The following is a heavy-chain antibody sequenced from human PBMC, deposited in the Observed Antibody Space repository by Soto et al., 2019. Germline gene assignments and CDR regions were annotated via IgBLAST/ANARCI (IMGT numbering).Heavy chain of an antibody. Sequence: PGGSLRLSCAASGLSSNTYGLHWVRQAPGKGLEWLAVIWFDGIYTYYADSVKGRFTVSRDDSKNTLYLQMNSLRAEDTAVYYCAKDADKEFDRSLHAGHSFDHWGQGTMVTVYS. CDR2: IWFDGIYT. CDR3: AKDADKEFDRSLHAGHSFDH. J-gene: IGHJ4*02. CDR1: GLSSNTYG. D-gene: IGHD3-22*01. V-gene: IGHV3-33*06.